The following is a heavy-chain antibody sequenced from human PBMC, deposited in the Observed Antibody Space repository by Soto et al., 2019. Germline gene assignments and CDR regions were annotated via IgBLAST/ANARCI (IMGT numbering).Heavy chain of an antibody. CDR2: ISYDGSNK. Sequence: QVQLVESGGGVVQPGRSLRLSCAASGFTFSSYAMHWVRQAPGKGLEWVAVISYDGSNKYYADSVKGRFTISRDNSKNTLYLQMNSLRAEDTVVYYCASPREYSSSSYYFDYWGQGTLVTVSS. CDR3: ASPREYSSSSYYFDY. V-gene: IGHV3-30-3*01. D-gene: IGHD6-6*01. CDR1: GFTFSSYA. J-gene: IGHJ4*02.